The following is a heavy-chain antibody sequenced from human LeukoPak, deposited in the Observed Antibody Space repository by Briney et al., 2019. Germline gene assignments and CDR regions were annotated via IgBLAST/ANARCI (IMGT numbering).Heavy chain of an antibody. CDR3: ARDGYYDSSGYPDY. J-gene: IGHJ4*02. D-gene: IGHD3-22*01. CDR2: IKTDGSQI. V-gene: IGHV3-7*01. Sequence: PGGSLRLSCVASGFTFSSYWMTWVRQAPGKGLEWVANIKTDGSQIYYVDSVKGRFTISRDNAKNSLYLQMNSLRAEDTAVYYCARDGYYDSSGYPDYWGQGTLVTVSS. CDR1: GFTFSSYW.